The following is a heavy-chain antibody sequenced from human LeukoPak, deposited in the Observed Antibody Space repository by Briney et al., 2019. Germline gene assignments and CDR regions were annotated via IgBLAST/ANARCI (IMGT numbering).Heavy chain of an antibody. CDR3: AKERTQTTSFDY. Sequence: PGGSLRLSCAASVFTFSSYPTSWVRQAPGKGLEWVSLISGSGGSTYYADSVRRRFSISRDNSKNTLYLQMISLRAEDTAVYYCAKERTQTTSFDYWGQGTLVTVSS. D-gene: IGHD2/OR15-2a*01. J-gene: IGHJ4*02. CDR2: ISGSGGST. V-gene: IGHV3-23*01. CDR1: VFTFSSYP.